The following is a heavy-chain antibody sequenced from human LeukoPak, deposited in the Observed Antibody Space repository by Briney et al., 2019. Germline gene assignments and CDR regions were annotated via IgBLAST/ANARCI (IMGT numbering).Heavy chain of an antibody. V-gene: IGHV3-30*02. CDR2: IRYDGSNK. D-gene: IGHD3-22*01. Sequence: GGSLRLSCAASGFTFSSYGMHWVRQAPGKGLEWVAFIRYDGSNKYYADSVKGRFTISRDNSKNTLYLQMNSLRAEDTAVYYCAKDSTYYYDRRDYMDVWGKGTTVTISS. CDR3: AKDSTYYYDRRDYMDV. CDR1: GFTFSSYG. J-gene: IGHJ6*03.